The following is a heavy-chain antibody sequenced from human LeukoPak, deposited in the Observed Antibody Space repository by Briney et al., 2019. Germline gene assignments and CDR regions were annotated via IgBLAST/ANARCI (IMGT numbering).Heavy chain of an antibody. V-gene: IGHV3-23*01. D-gene: IGHD1-26*01. CDR3: AKDPRGLLGGNDY. CDR1: GFTFSSYA. Sequence: PGGSLRLSCAASGFTFSSYAMSWVRQAPGKGVEWVSAISGSGGSTYYADSVKGRFTISRDNSKNTLYLQMNSLRAEDTAVYYCAKDPRGLLGGNDYWGQGTLVTVSS. J-gene: IGHJ4*02. CDR2: ISGSGGST.